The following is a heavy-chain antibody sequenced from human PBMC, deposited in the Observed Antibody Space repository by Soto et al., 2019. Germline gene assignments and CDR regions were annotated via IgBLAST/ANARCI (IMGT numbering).Heavy chain of an antibody. CDR3: TRDFLASKGVLSVTHNWFAP. CDR2: INPSGDST. Sequence: QVQLVQSGAEVKKPGASVKISCKASGYIFSSYYMHWVRQAPGQGLEWMGTINPSGDSTSYAQKFQGRVTMTRDTSTSTVYMELSSLRFEDTAVYYCTRDFLASKGVLSVTHNWFAPLGQGPLVTVSS. J-gene: IGHJ5*02. CDR1: GYIFSSYY. V-gene: IGHV1-46*01. D-gene: IGHD1-1*01.